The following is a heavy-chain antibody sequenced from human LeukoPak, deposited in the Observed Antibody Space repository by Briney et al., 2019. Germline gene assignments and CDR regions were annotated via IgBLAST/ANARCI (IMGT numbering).Heavy chain of an antibody. CDR3: ARQRGGSEFDY. CDR2: IYYSGST. CDR1: GGSISSYY. V-gene: IGHV4-59*08. D-gene: IGHD6-19*01. Sequence: KTSETLSLTCTVSGGSISSYYWSWIRQPPGKGLEWIGYIYYSGSTNYNPSLKSRVTISVDTSKNQFSLKLSSVTAADTAVYYCARQRGGSEFDYWGQGTLVTVSS. J-gene: IGHJ4*02.